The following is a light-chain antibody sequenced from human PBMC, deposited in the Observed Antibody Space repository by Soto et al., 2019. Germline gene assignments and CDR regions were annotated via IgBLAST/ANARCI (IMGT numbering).Light chain of an antibody. CDR2: SND. Sequence: QSVLTQPPSASGTPGQRVTISCSGSSSNIGSNTVNWYQHLPGTAPKLLSYSNDQRPSGVPDRFSGSKSGTSASLAISGLQSEDEADYYCAALDDSLNGPVFGGGTKLTVL. J-gene: IGLJ3*02. CDR1: SSNIGSNT. CDR3: AALDDSLNGPV. V-gene: IGLV1-44*01.